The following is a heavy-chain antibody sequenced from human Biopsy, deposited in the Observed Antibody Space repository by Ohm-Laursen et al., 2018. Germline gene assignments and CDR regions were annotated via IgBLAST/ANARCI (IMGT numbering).Heavy chain of an antibody. Sequence: SQTLSLTCTVSGGSISSGGYYWSWIRQRPGKGLEWIGYIFNSANTYYNPSLKNLITMSGDTSKNQFSLKLNSVTAADTAVYYCARGDYFDSNGYFWFDPWGQGTLVTVSS. V-gene: IGHV4-31*01. CDR3: ARGDYFDSNGYFWFDP. CDR2: IFNSANT. J-gene: IGHJ5*02. CDR1: GGSISSGGYY. D-gene: IGHD3-22*01.